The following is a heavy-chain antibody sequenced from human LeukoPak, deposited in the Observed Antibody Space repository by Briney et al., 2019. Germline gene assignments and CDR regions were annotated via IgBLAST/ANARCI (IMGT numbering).Heavy chain of an antibody. CDR1: GYTFTGYY. D-gene: IGHD6-13*01. V-gene: IGHV1-2*02. CDR3: ARAGGSSWPNAFDI. J-gene: IGHJ3*02. CDR2: INPNSGGT. Sequence: GASVKVSCKASGYTFTGYYMHWVRQAPGQGLEWMGWINPNSGGTNYARKFQGRVTMTRDTSISTAYMELSRLRSDDTAVYYCARAGGSSWPNAFDIWGQGTMVTVSS.